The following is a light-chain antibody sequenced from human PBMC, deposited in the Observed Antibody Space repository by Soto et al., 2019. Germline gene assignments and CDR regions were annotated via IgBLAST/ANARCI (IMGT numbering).Light chain of an antibody. CDR3: QQYDSSPWT. CDR1: QTVRNNY. J-gene: IGKJ1*01. Sequence: EFVLTQSPGTLSLSPGERATLSCRASQTVRNNYLAWYQQKPGQAPRLLIYGASSRATGIPARFSGSGPGTDFTLTISRLEPEDFAVYYCQQYDSSPWTFGQGT. CDR2: GAS. V-gene: IGKV3-20*01.